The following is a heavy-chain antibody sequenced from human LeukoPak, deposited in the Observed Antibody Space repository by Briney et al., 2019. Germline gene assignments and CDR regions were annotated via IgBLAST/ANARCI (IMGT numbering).Heavy chain of an antibody. Sequence: PSETLSLTCAVSGGSISSSNWWSWVRQPPGKGLEWIGEIYHSGSTNYNPSLKSRVTISVDKSKNQFSLKLSSVTAADTAVYYCARDRGDGYKWYFDYWGQGTLVTVSS. D-gene: IGHD5-24*01. V-gene: IGHV4-4*02. CDR1: GGSISSSNW. J-gene: IGHJ4*02. CDR2: IYHSGST. CDR3: ARDRGDGYKWYFDY.